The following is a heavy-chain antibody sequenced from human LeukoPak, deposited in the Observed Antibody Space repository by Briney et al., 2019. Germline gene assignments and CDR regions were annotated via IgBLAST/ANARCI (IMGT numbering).Heavy chain of an antibody. D-gene: IGHD2-2*01. Sequence: SETVSLTCTVSGGSINSSTYYWGWIRQPPGKGLEWIGCIYYRGSTYYNPSLKSRVTTSVHTSKNQFSLRLSSVTAADTAVYYCARHVPYCSSASCSIYYFDYWGQGTLVTVSS. CDR3: ARHVPYCSSASCSIYYFDY. V-gene: IGHV4-39*01. J-gene: IGHJ4*02. CDR2: IYYRGST. CDR1: GGSINSSTYY.